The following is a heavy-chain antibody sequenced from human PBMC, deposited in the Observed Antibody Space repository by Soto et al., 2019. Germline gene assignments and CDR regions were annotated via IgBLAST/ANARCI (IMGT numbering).Heavy chain of an antibody. CDR3: ARVGRRALSY. Sequence: QVQLQESGPGLVKPSQTLSLTCTVSGGSISSGGYYWSWIRQHPGKGLEWIGYIYYSGSTYYNPSPNXXVXIXEYTSKIQFSLKLSSVTAADTAVYYCARVGRRALSYWGQGTLVTVSS. CDR1: GGSISSGGYY. V-gene: IGHV4-31*01. J-gene: IGHJ4*02. CDR2: IYYSGST.